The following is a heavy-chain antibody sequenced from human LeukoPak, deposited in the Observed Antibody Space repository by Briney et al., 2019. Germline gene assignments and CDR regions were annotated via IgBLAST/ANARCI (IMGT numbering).Heavy chain of an antibody. CDR3: ARAVIAWGLPQWYGDYPWWYFDL. V-gene: IGHV4-30-4*01. CDR1: GGSISSGDYY. D-gene: IGHD4-17*01. CDR2: IYYSGST. J-gene: IGHJ2*01. Sequence: PSETLSLTCTVSGGSISSGDYYWSWIRQPPGKGLDWIGYIYYSGSTYYNPSLKSRVTISVDTSKNQFSLKLSSVTAADTAVYYCARAVIAWGLPQWYGDYPWWYFDLWGRGTLVTVSS.